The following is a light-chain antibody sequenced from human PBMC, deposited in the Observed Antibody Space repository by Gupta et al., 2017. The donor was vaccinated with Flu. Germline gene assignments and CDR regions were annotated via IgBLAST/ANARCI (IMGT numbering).Light chain of an antibody. CDR2: DAT. Sequence: ATLSVSPGESATLSCRASQSVFSSLAWYQQKPGQAPRLLIYDATSRATGIPARFSGSGSGTEFTLTISSLQSEDVAVYYCQQYKNWPPLTFGGGTKVEIK. V-gene: IGKV3-15*01. J-gene: IGKJ4*01. CDR3: QQYKNWPPLT. CDR1: QSVFSS.